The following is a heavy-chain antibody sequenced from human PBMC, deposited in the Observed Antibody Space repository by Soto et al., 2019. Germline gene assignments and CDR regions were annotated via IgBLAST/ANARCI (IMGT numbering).Heavy chain of an antibody. CDR3: ARSVAPYYFDY. D-gene: IGHD2-15*01. CDR2: INAGNGNT. J-gene: IGHJ4*02. CDR1: GYTFTSYA. V-gene: IGHV1-3*01. Sequence: ASVKVSCKASGYTFTSYAMHWVRQAPRQRLEWMGWINAGNGNTKYSQKFQGRVTITRDTSASTAYMELSSLRSEDTAVYYCARSVAPYYFDYWGQGTLVTVSS.